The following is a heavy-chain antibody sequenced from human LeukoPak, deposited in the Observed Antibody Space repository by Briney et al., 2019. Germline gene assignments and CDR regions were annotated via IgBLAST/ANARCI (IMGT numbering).Heavy chain of an antibody. CDR2: IIPIFGTA. Sequence: SVKVSCKASGGTFSSYAISWVRQAPGQGLEWMGGIIPIFGTANYAQKFQGRVTITADESTSTAYMELSSLRSEDTAVYYCARSLRDYYDSSGYFPDAFDICGQGTMVGVSS. CDR1: GGTFSSYA. J-gene: IGHJ3*02. D-gene: IGHD3-22*01. V-gene: IGHV1-69*13. CDR3: ARSLRDYYDSSGYFPDAFDI.